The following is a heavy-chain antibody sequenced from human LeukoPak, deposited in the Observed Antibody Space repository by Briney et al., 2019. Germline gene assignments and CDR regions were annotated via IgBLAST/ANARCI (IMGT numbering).Heavy chain of an antibody. D-gene: IGHD3-22*01. CDR1: GGSFSGYY. V-gene: IGHV4-34*01. Sequence: SETLTLTCAVYGGSFSGYYWSWIRQPPGKGLEWIGEINHSGSTNYNPSLKSRVTISVDTSKNQFSLKLSSVTAEDTAVYYCAVDYYDSSGDLDYWGQGTLVTVSS. J-gene: IGHJ4*02. CDR2: INHSGST. CDR3: AVDYYDSSGDLDY.